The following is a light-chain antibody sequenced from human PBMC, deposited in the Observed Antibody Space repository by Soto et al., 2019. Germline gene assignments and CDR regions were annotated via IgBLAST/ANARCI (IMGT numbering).Light chain of an antibody. CDR2: GAS. J-gene: IGKJ4*01. CDR1: QSVSSSY. CDR3: QQYGSSPFT. V-gene: IGKV3-20*01. Sequence: EIVLTQSPGTLSLSPGERATLSCRASQSVSSSYLAWYQQKPGQAPRLLIYGASSRATGIPDRFSGSGSGTGFTLTISRLETEDFAVYYCQQYGSSPFTFGGGTKVEIK.